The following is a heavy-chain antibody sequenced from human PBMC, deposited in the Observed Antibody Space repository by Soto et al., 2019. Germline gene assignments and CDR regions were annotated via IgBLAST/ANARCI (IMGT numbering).Heavy chain of an antibody. J-gene: IGHJ6*02. D-gene: IGHD2-21*02. Sequence: EVRLEESGGGFVQPGGALRLSCVFSGLTSSGIELNWVRQAAGKGLEWLSYISASGDTVDYIDSVRGRFTVSRDNAKQSLFLQMSALRVEDTAVYYCAGLSVTGGVDVWGQGTTVTVSS. V-gene: IGHV3-48*03. CDR1: GLTSSGIE. CDR2: ISASGDTV. CDR3: AGLSVTGGVDV.